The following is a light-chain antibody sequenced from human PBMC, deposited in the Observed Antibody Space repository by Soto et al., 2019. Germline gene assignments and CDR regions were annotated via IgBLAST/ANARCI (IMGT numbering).Light chain of an antibody. CDR1: SSNIGAGYD. Sequence: QSVLTQPPSVSGAPGQRVTISCTGSSSNIGAGYDVHWYQQLPGTAPKLLIYGNSNRPSGVPDRFSGSKSCXSASLAITGLQAEDEADYYCQSYDSSLSGSWVFGGGTKLTVL. CDR2: GNS. V-gene: IGLV1-40*01. J-gene: IGLJ3*02. CDR3: QSYDSSLSGSWV.